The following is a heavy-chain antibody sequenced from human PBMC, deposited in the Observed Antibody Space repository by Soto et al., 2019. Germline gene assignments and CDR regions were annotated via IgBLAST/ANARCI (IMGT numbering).Heavy chain of an antibody. V-gene: IGHV3-30*18. J-gene: IGHJ5*02. CDR3: AKGSIVGATKDWFDP. D-gene: IGHD1-26*01. Sequence: SLRLSCAASGFTFSSYGMYWVRQAPGKGLEWVAVISYDGSSKYYADSVKGRLTISRDNSENTLYLQMNSLRAEDTAVYYCAKGSIVGATKDWFDPWGQGTLVTVSS. CDR1: GFTFSSYG. CDR2: ISYDGSSK.